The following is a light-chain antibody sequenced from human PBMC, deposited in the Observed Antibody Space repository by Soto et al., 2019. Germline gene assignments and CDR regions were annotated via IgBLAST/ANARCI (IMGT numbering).Light chain of an antibody. CDR3: CSYATGSVYV. Sequence: QSALTQPASVSASPGESIIISCTGTSIDVGGQNWVSWYQQYPGKAPKLMIYDVNNRPSGVSNRFSGSKSGNTASLTISGLKSEDEADYFCCSYATGSVYVFGTGTKVTVL. CDR1: SIDVGGQNW. J-gene: IGLJ1*01. CDR2: DVN. V-gene: IGLV2-14*01.